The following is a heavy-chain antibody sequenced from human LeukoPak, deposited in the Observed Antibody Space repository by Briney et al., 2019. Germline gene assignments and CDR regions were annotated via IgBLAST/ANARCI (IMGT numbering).Heavy chain of an antibody. CDR2: ISPNNGNT. D-gene: IGHD3-10*01. J-gene: IGHJ3*02. Sequence: ASVKVSCKASGYTFTRYGITWVRQAPGQGLEWMGWISPNNGNTNYAPKLQGRVTMTTDTSTTTAYMELRSLRSDDTAVHFCVRDYFGSGTYYVFEIWGQGTMVIVSS. V-gene: IGHV1-18*01. CDR1: GYTFTRYG. CDR3: VRDYFGSGTYYVFEI.